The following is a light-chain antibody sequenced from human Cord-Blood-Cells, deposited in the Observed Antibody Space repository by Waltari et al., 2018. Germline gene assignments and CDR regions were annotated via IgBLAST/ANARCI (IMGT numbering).Light chain of an antibody. J-gene: IGLJ2*01. Sequence: QSALHQPASASGSPGQSITISCPGTSRDVGGDNLLSWYQQHPGKAPKLMIYEGSKRPSGVSNRFSGSKSGNTASLTISGLQAEDEADYYCCSYAGSSTVVFGGGTKLTVL. CDR1: SRDVGGDNL. V-gene: IGLV2-23*01. CDR3: CSYAGSSTVV. CDR2: EGS.